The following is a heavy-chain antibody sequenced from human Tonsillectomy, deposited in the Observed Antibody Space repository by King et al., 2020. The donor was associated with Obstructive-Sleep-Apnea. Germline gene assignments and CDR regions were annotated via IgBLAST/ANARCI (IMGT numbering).Heavy chain of an antibody. Sequence: VQLVESGGGLVQPGRSLRLSCTGSGFTFGDYALNWFRQAPGKGLEWVGFIRGEAYGGTTDYAASVKGRFTISIDDSKSIAYLQMNSLKSEDTAVYYCPSYCSGGTCSVFYYYAMDVWGQGSTVTVSS. CDR1: GFTFGDYA. CDR2: IRGEAYGGTT. J-gene: IGHJ6*02. CDR3: PSYCSGGTCSVFYYYAMDV. V-gene: IGHV3-49*03. D-gene: IGHD2-15*01.